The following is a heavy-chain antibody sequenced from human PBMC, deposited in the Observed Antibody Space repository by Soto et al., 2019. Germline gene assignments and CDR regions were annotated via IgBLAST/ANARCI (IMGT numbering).Heavy chain of an antibody. V-gene: IGHV4-34*01. CDR2: INHSGST. J-gene: IGHJ6*02. CDR1: GGSFSGYY. Sequence: QVQLQQWGAGLLKPSETLSLTCAVYGGSFSGYYWSWIRQPPGKGLEWIGEINHSGSTNYNPSLKSRVTISVDTSKHQFSLKLRSVTAADTAVYYCARARMIVVVMNSYYGMDVWGQGTTVTVSS. D-gene: IGHD3-22*01. CDR3: ARARMIVVVMNSYYGMDV.